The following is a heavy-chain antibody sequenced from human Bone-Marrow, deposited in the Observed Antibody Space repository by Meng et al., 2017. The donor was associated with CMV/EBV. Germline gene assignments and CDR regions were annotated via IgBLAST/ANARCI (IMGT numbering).Heavy chain of an antibody. J-gene: IGHJ5*02. CDR3: AREVVVVPADISGFDP. CDR2: INPNSGGT. CDR1: GYTFTGYY. V-gene: IGHV1-2*02. D-gene: IGHD2-2*01. Sequence: ASVKVSCKASGYTFTGYYMHWVRQAPGQGLEWMGWINPNSGGTNYAQKFQGRVTMTRDTSISTAYMELSRLRSDDTAVYYCAREVVVVPADISGFDPWGPGTLVTCYS.